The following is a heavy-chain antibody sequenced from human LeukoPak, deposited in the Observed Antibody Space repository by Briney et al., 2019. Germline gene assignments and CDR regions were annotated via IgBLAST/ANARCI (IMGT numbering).Heavy chain of an antibody. CDR2: IYYSGST. Sequence: SQTLSLTCTVSGGSISSGDYYWSWIRQPPGKGLEWIVYIYYSGSTYYNPSLKSRVTISVDTSKNQFSLELSSVTAADTAVYYCASPIAAAGTGEGAFDIWGQGTMVTVSS. CDR1: GGSISSGDYY. D-gene: IGHD6-13*01. CDR3: ASPIAAAGTGEGAFDI. J-gene: IGHJ3*02. V-gene: IGHV4-30-4*01.